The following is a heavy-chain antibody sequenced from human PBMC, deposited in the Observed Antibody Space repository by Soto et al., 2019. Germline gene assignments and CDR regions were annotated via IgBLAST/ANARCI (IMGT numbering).Heavy chain of an antibody. CDR3: ARVSVTTVPYFDH. CDR1: GFTFSNHW. CDR2: VDYDGSSA. D-gene: IGHD4-17*01. V-gene: IGHV3-74*01. Sequence: GGCLRLSCAASGFTFSNHWMHWVRQVPGKGLMWVSRVDYDGSSASYADSVKGRFTISRDNTKNTLFLQMNSLRVDDTAVYYCARVSVTTVPYFDHWGQGTLVTVSS. J-gene: IGHJ4*02.